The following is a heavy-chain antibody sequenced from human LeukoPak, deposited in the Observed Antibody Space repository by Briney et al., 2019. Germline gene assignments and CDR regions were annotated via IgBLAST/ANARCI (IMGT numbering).Heavy chain of an antibody. V-gene: IGHV3-15*07. D-gene: IGHD1-26*01. CDR3: TTGPYSGSYQISDY. CDR2: IKSKTDGGTT. J-gene: IGHJ4*02. Sequence: GGSLRLPCAASGFTFSNAWMNWVRQAPGKGLEWVGRIKSKTDGGTTDYAAPVKGRFTISRDDSKNTLYLHMNSLKTEDTAVYYCTTGPYSGSYQISDYWGQGTLVTVSS. CDR1: GFTFSNAW.